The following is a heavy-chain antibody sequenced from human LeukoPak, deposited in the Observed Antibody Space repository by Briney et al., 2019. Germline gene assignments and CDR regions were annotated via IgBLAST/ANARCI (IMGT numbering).Heavy chain of an antibody. V-gene: IGHV3-33*01. CDR2: IWYDGSNK. CDR3: ARGRDILTGLDAFDI. J-gene: IGHJ3*02. Sequence: PGGSLRLSCAASGFTFSSYGMYWVRQAPGKGLEWVAVIWYDGSNKYYADSVKGRFTISRDNSKNTLYLQMNSLRAEDTAVYYCARGRDILTGLDAFDIWGQGTMVTVSS. CDR1: GFTFSSYG. D-gene: IGHD3-9*01.